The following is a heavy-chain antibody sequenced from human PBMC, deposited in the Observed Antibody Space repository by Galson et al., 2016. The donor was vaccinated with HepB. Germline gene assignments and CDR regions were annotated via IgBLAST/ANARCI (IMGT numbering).Heavy chain of an antibody. V-gene: IGHV2-70*01. D-gene: IGHD6-13*01. CDR1: GFSLSTSGMC. CDR2: IDWDDDK. CDR3: ARTERVAGGYYYNMDV. Sequence: PALVKPTQTLTLTCTFSGFSLSTSGMCVSWIRQPPGKALEWLALIDWDDDKYYSTSLKTRLTISKDTSKNQVVLTMTNMDPVDTATYYCARTERVAGGYYYNMDVWGQGTTVTVSS. J-gene: IGHJ6*02.